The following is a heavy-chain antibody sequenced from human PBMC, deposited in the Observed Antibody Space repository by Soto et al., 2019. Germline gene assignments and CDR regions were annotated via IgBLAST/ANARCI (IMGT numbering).Heavy chain of an antibody. D-gene: IGHD3-10*01. CDR2: ISPTGEQR. CDR3: AKRYGSGSYRDFNSYYGMDI. V-gene: IGHV3-23*01. CDR1: RFTFRNYG. J-gene: IGHJ6*02. Sequence: QPGGSLRLSCAASRFTFRNYGMSWVRQGPGKGLEWVSGISPTGEQRFYVDSVKGRFFISRDNSQNTLSLEMSNLRADDTAVYYCAKRYGSGSYRDFNSYYGMDIWGQGTSVTAP.